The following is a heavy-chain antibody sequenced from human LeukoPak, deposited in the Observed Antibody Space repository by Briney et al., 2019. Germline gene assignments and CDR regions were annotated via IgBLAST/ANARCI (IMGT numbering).Heavy chain of an antibody. V-gene: IGHV4-39*07. J-gene: IGHJ5*02. CDR2: TFHSGNI. Sequence: PSETLSLTCTVSGGSISSSSYYWGWIRQPPGKGLEWIRSTFHSGNIYYNPSLQSRVTISVDTSKNQFSLRLSSVTAADTAVYYCARVGVGANGCFDPWGQGTLVTVSS. CDR1: GGSISSSSYY. CDR3: ARVGVGANGCFDP. D-gene: IGHD1-26*01.